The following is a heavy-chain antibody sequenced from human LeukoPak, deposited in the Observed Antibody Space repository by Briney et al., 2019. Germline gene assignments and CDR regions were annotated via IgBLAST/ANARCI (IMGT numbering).Heavy chain of an antibody. CDR1: GYSISSDYY. V-gene: IGHV4-38-2*02. CDR3: ARVGYSGYDDDDY. J-gene: IGHJ4*02. D-gene: IGHD5-12*01. Sequence: PSETLSLTCTVSGYSISSDYYWGWIRQPPGKGLEWIGSIYHSGSTYYNPSLKSRVTISVDTSKDQFSLKLSSVTAADTAVYYCARVGYSGYDDDDYWGQGTLVTVSS. CDR2: IYHSGST.